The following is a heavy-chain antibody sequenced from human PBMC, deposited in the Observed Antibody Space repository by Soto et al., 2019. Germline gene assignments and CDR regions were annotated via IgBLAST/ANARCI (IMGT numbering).Heavy chain of an antibody. CDR1: GGSFSGYY. CDR3: ARGGRPQYYYYYYYMDV. J-gene: IGHJ6*03. CDR2: INHSGST. Sequence: QVQLQQWGAGLLKPSETLSLTWAVYGGSFSGYYWSWIRQPPGKGLEWIGEINHSGSTNYNPSLKSRVTISVDTSKNQFSLKLSSVTAADTAVYYCARGGRPQYYYYYYYMDVWGKGTTVTVSS. V-gene: IGHV4-34*01.